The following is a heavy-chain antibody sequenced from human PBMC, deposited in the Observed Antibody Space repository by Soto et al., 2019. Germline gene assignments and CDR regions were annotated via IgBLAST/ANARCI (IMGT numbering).Heavy chain of an antibody. J-gene: IGHJ4*02. CDR1: GFTFSSSP. CDR3: AKDTSANDY. D-gene: IGHD2-15*01. CDR2: ISGSGGST. V-gene: IGHV3-23*01. Sequence: GGSVRLSCAASGFTFSSSPMSWVRQAPGKGLEWVSAISGSGGSTYYADSVKGRFTISRDNSKNTLYLQMNSLRAEDTAVYYCAKDTSANDYWGQGTLVTVSS.